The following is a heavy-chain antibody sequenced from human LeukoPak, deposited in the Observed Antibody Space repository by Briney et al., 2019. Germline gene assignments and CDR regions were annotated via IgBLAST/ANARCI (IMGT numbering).Heavy chain of an antibody. CDR2: ISAYNGNT. J-gene: IGHJ6*03. D-gene: IGHD2-15*01. CDR1: GYTFTSYG. Sequence: GASVKVSCKASGYTFTSYGISWVRRAPGQGLEWMGWISAYNGNTNYAQKLQGRVTMTTDTSTSTAYMELRSLRSDDTAVYYCARGGSAIHYYYYMDVWGKGTTVTVSS. V-gene: IGHV1-18*01. CDR3: ARGGSAIHYYYYMDV.